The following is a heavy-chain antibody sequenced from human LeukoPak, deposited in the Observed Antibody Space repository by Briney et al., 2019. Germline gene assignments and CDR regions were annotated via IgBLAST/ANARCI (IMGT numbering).Heavy chain of an antibody. Sequence: GGSLRLSCAASGFTFSSYAMSWVRQAPGKGLEWASGIRGSGRIANLEDSVQGRFTISRDNSKNTLYLQMNSLRAEDSAIYYCAKRATVTTTYNYYYMDVWGKGTTVIVSS. D-gene: IGHD4-17*01. J-gene: IGHJ6*03. CDR3: AKRATVTTTYNYYYMDV. CDR2: IRGSGRIA. V-gene: IGHV3-23*01. CDR1: GFTFSSYA.